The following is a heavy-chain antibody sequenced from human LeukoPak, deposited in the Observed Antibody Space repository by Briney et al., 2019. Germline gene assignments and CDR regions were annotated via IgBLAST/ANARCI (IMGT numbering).Heavy chain of an antibody. CDR2: IYYSGST. J-gene: IGHJ5*02. Sequence: SETLSLTCTVSGGSISSYYWSWIRQPPGKGLEWVGYIYYSGSTNYNPSLKSRVTISVDTSKNQFSLKLSSVTAADTAVYYCARIAVTEFDPWGQGTLVTVSS. CDR3: ARIAVTEFDP. D-gene: IGHD2-21*02. CDR1: GGSISSYY. V-gene: IGHV4-59*01.